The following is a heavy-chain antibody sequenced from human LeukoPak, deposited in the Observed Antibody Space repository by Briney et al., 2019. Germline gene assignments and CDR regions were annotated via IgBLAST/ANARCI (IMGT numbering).Heavy chain of an antibody. J-gene: IGHJ4*02. V-gene: IGHV3-30-3*01. Sequence: GGSLRLSCAAAGFTFSSYAMHWVRQAPGKGLEWVAVISYDGSNKYYADSVKGRFIISRDNSKNPLYLQMNSLRAEDTAVYYCARDSGLGYYGSGSPEYSGQGTLVTVSS. D-gene: IGHD3-10*01. CDR2: ISYDGSNK. CDR1: GFTFSSYA. CDR3: ARDSGLGYYGSGSPEY.